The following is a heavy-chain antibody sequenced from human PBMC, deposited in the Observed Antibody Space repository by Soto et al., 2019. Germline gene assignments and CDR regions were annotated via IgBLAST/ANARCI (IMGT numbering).Heavy chain of an antibody. Sequence: EVQLLESGGGLVQPGGSLRLSCAASGFTFSSYAMSWVRRAPGKGLEWVSAISGSGGSTYYADSVKGRFTISRDNSKNTLYLQMNSLRAEDTAVYYCAKDQRITIFGVVVGAFDIWGQGTMVTVSS. D-gene: IGHD3-3*01. CDR3: AKDQRITIFGVVVGAFDI. J-gene: IGHJ3*02. CDR1: GFTFSSYA. CDR2: ISGSGGST. V-gene: IGHV3-23*01.